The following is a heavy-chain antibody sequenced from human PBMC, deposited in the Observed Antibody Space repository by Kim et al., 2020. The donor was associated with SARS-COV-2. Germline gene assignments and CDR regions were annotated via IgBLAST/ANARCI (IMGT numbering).Heavy chain of an antibody. Sequence: GGSLRLSCAASGFTVSSNYMSWVRQAPGKGLEWVSVIYSGGSTYYADSVKGRFIITRDNSKNTLYLQMNSLRVEDTAVYYCASGPRDTAMLWGQGTLDTVSS. CDR3: ASGPRDTAML. J-gene: IGHJ4*02. D-gene: IGHD5-18*01. CDR2: IYSGGST. CDR1: GFTVSSNY. V-gene: IGHV3-66*01.